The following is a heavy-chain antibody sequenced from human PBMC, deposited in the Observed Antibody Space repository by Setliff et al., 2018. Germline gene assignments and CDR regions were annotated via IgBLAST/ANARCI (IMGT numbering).Heavy chain of an antibody. CDR3: ARAPGTVVVPASRSAFDI. D-gene: IGHD2-2*01. V-gene: IGHV1-18*01. CDR2: ISAYNGYI. CDR1: GYTFSNYG. J-gene: IGHJ3*02. Sequence: CKASGYTFSNYGISWVRQAPGQGLEWMGWISAYNGYIIYAQKLQGRVTMTTDTSTSTAYMEVRSLRSDDTAVYYCARAPGTVVVPASRSAFDIWGQGTMVTVSS.